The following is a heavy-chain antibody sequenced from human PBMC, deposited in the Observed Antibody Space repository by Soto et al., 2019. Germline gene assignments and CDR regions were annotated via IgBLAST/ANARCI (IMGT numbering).Heavy chain of an antibody. V-gene: IGHV3-48*01. Sequence: GGSLRLSCAASGFTFSSYSMNWVRQAPGKGLEWVSYISSSSSTIYYADSVKGRFTISRDNAKNSLYLQINSLRAEDTAVYYCARGRYGDYVLQGDNAFDIWGQGTMVTVSS. CDR1: GFTFSSYS. D-gene: IGHD4-17*01. CDR2: ISSSSSTI. J-gene: IGHJ3*02. CDR3: ARGRYGDYVLQGDNAFDI.